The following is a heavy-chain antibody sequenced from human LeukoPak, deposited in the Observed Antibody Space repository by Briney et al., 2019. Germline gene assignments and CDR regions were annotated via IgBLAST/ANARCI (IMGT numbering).Heavy chain of an antibody. Sequence: ASVKVSCKASGGTFSSYAISWVRQAPGQGLEWMGGIIPIFGTANYAQKFQGRVTITADESTSTAYMELSSLRSEDTAVYYCASPLGFGELSPYYYGMDVWGQGTTVTVSS. D-gene: IGHD3-10*01. CDR1: GGTFSSYA. V-gene: IGHV1-69*13. CDR3: ASPLGFGELSPYYYGMDV. CDR2: IIPIFGTA. J-gene: IGHJ6*02.